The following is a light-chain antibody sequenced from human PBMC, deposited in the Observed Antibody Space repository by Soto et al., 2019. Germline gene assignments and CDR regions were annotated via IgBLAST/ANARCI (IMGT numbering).Light chain of an antibody. CDR2: GNS. CDR3: QSYDSSLSGFYV. J-gene: IGLJ1*01. CDR1: SSNIGAGYD. Sequence: QSVLTQPPSVSGAPGQRVTISCTGSSSNIGAGYDVHWYQHLTGTAPKLLIYGNSNRPSGVPDRFSGSKSGTSASLAITGLQAEDEADYYCQSYDSSLSGFYVFGTGTKLTVL. V-gene: IGLV1-40*01.